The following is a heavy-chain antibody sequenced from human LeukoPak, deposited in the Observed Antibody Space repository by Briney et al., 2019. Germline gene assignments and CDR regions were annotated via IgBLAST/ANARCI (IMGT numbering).Heavy chain of an antibody. CDR3: AREVAGYSSSWYFYYYMDV. D-gene: IGHD6-13*01. V-gene: IGHV1-2*02. CDR1: GYTFTGYY. CDR2: INPNSGGT. Sequence: ASVKVSCKASGYTFTGYYMHWVRQAPGQGLEWMGWINPNSGGTNYAQKFQGRVTMTRDTSISTAYMELSRLRSDDTAVYYCAREVAGYSSSWYFYYYMDVWGKGTTVTVSS. J-gene: IGHJ6*03.